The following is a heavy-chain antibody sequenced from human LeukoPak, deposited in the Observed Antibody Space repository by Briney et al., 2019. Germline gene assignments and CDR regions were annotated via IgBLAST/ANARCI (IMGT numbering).Heavy chain of an antibody. CDR2: ISSSSSII. CDR3: ARSPPKNDY. CDR1: GFTFSSYS. V-gene: IGHV3-48*02. Sequence: GGSLRLSCAASGFTFSSYSMNWVRQAPGKGLEWISYISSSSSIIYYADSVKGRFTTSRGNAKSSLYLQMNSLRDEDTAEYYCARSPPKNDYWGPGAPVTVSS. J-gene: IGHJ4*02.